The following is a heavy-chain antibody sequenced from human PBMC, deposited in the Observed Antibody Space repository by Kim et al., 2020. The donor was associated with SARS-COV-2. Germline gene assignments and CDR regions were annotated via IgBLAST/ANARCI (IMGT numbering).Heavy chain of an antibody. CDR2: ISGSGGST. CDR3: AKDWRVAGVLRYFDNYGMDV. D-gene: IGHD3-9*01. CDR1: GFTFSSYA. V-gene: IGHV3-23*01. J-gene: IGHJ6*02. Sequence: GGSLRLSCAASGFTFSSYAMSWVRQAPGKGLEWVSAISGSGGSTYYADSVKGRFTISRDNSKNTLYLQMNSLRAEDTAVYYCAKDWRVAGVLRYFDNYGMDVWGQGTTVTVSS.